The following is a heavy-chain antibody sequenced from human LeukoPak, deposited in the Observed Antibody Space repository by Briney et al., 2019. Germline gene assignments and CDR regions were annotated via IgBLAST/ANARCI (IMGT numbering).Heavy chain of an antibody. V-gene: IGHV4-59*08. Sequence: SETLSLTCTVSGGSISSYYWSWIRQPPGKGLEWIAYMDYSGSTFYNPSLKSRVSTSVDTSKNQFSPKVRSVTAADTAVYYCAGHGGDYTFDYWGQGTLVTVSS. CDR3: AGHGGDYTFDY. CDR1: GGSISSYY. J-gene: IGHJ4*02. D-gene: IGHD4-17*01. CDR2: MDYSGST.